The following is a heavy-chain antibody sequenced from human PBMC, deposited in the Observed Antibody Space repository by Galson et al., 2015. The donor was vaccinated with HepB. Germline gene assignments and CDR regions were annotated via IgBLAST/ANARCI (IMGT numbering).Heavy chain of an antibody. Sequence: QSGAEVKKPGESLTISCKLSGYSFTSYWIGWVRQMPGKGLEWMGIIYPADSDTRYSPSFEGQVTISADKSISTAYLQWSSLKASDTAMYYCARHDATATNNWFDPWGQGTLVTVSS. CDR2: IYPADSDT. CDR1: GYSFTSYW. V-gene: IGHV5-51*01. D-gene: IGHD4-17*01. CDR3: ARHDATATNNWFDP. J-gene: IGHJ5*02.